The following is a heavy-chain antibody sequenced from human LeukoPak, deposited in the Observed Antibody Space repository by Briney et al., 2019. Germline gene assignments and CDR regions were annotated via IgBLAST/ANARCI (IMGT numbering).Heavy chain of an antibody. V-gene: IGHV4-34*01. D-gene: IGHD4-17*01. CDR3: ASCRSYGDYAFDY. J-gene: IGHJ4*02. CDR2: INHSGST. Sequence: SETLSLTCAVYGGSFSGYYWSWIRQPPGKGLEWIGEINHSGSTNYNPSLKSRVTISVDTSKNQFSLKLSSVTAADTAVYYCASCRSYGDYAFDYWGQGTLVTVPS. CDR1: GGSFSGYY.